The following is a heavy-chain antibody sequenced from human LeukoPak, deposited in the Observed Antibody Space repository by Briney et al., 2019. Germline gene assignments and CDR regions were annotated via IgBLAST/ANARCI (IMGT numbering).Heavy chain of an antibody. Sequence: PGGSLRLSCAASGFTVSSNYMTWARQAPGKGLEWVSVIYSGGSTYYSDSVKGRFIISRDNSKNTLYLQMNSLRAEDTAVYYCASSVGDSRSSNWFDPWGQGTLVTVSS. D-gene: IGHD6-6*01. V-gene: IGHV3-66*01. CDR2: IYSGGST. CDR3: ASSVGDSRSSNWFDP. J-gene: IGHJ5*02. CDR1: GFTVSSNY.